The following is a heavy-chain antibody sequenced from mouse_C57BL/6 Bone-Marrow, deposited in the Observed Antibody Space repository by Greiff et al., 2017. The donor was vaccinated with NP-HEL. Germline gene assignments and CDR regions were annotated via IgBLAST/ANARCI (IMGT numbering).Heavy chain of an antibody. J-gene: IGHJ4*01. CDR3: AYYGSSRAMDD. CDR1: GYTFTDYY. D-gene: IGHD1-1*01. Sequence: QVQLQQSGAELVRPGASVKLSCKASGYTFTDYYINWVKQRPGQGLEWIARIYPGSGNTYYNEKFKGKATLTAEKSSSTAYMQLSSLTSEDSAVYFCAYYGSSRAMDDWGQGTSVTVSS. CDR2: IYPGSGNT. V-gene: IGHV1-76*01.